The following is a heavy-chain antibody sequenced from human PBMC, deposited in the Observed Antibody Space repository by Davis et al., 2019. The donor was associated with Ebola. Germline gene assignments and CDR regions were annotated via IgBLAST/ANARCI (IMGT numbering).Heavy chain of an antibody. J-gene: IGHJ5*02. D-gene: IGHD2-2*02. CDR2: IIPIFGTA. CDR3: ARSWGFVVVPAAIPAWFDP. Sequence: AASVKVSCKASGYTFTRYGISWVRQAPGQGLEWMGGIIPIFGTANYAQKLQGRVTMTTDTSTSTAYMELRSLRSDDTAVYYCARSWGFVVVPAAIPAWFDPWGQGTLVTVSS. CDR1: GYTFTRYG. V-gene: IGHV1-18*01.